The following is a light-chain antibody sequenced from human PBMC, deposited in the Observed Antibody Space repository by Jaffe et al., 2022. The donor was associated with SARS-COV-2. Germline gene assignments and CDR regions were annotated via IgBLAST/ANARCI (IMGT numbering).Light chain of an antibody. J-gene: IGKJ2*01. Sequence: DIQMTQSPFSLSASVGDTVTITCRASQTINSYLSWLQQTPGKAPKVLIYAASSLQSGVPSRFSGSGSGTDFTLTISSLLPEDFATYYCQQTYSTPYTFGQGTRLQI. V-gene: IGKV1-39*01. CDR3: QQTYSTPYT. CDR1: QTINSY. CDR2: AAS.